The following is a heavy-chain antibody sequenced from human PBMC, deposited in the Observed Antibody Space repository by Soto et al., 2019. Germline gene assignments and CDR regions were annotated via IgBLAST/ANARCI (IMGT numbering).Heavy chain of an antibody. V-gene: IGHV1-18*01. CDR1: GYTFISYG. J-gene: IGHJ3*02. D-gene: IGHD5-12*01. CDR3: ARDQTKWLTDAFDI. Sequence: HVQLVQSGAEVKKPGASLKVSCKASGYTFISYGVSWVLQAPGQGLEGLGWISPYNGNTNYAQKFQGRITMTTDTSTSTVYMDLRSLRTDDTAVYYCARDQTKWLTDAFDIWGQGTMVVVSS. CDR2: ISPYNGNT.